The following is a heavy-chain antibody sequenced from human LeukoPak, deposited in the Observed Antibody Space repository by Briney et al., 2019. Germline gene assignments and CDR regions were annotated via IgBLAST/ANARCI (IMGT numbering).Heavy chain of an antibody. V-gene: IGHV3-48*03. D-gene: IGHD3-16*01. CDR2: ISSSGNTI. CDR3: ARLGVSGY. Sequence: GGSLRLSCAATGFIFSSCEMNWVRQAPGRGLEWGSYISSSGNTIYYADSVKGRFTISRDSAKNSLFLQMNSLRADDTAVYYCARLGVSGYWGRGTLVTVSS. CDR1: GFIFSSCE. J-gene: IGHJ4*02.